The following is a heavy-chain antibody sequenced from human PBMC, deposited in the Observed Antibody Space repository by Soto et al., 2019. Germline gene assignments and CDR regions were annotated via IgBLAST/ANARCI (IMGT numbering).Heavy chain of an antibody. J-gene: IGHJ6*02. Sequence: QVQLVQSGAEVKKPGSSVKVSCKASGGTFSSYAISWVRQAPGQGLEWMGGIIPIFGTANYAQKFQGIVTIAADESTSTAYIGLSSLRSEDTAVYYCAGDRITIVGRGGMYVCGQGTTVTVSS. CDR1: GGTFSSYA. D-gene: IGHD3-3*01. CDR3: AGDRITIVGRGGMYV. CDR2: IIPIFGTA. V-gene: IGHV1-69*12.